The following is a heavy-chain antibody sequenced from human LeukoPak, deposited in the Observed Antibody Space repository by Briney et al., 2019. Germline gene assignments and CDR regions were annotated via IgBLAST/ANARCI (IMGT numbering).Heavy chain of an antibody. CDR3: ARVESNYYYMDV. Sequence: GGSLRLSCAASGFTFSSYAMSWVRQAPGKGLEWVSGINWNGGSTGYADSVKGRFTISRDNAKNSLYLQMNSLRAEDTALYYCARVESNYYYMDVWGKGTTVTVSS. J-gene: IGHJ6*03. D-gene: IGHD3-3*01. V-gene: IGHV3-20*04. CDR2: INWNGGST. CDR1: GFTFSSYA.